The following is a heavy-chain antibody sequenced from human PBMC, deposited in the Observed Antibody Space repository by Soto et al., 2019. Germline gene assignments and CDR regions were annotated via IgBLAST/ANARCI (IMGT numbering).Heavy chain of an antibody. CDR2: ISGSGGST. V-gene: IGHV3-23*01. Sequence: GGSLRLSCAASGFTFSSYAMSWVRQAPGKGLEWVSAISGSGGSTYYADSVKGRFTISRDNSKNTLYLQMNSLRAEDTAVYYCAKGGGGSITMIVVVIYYFDYWGQGTLVTVSS. CDR3: AKGGGGSITMIVVVIYYFDY. J-gene: IGHJ4*02. CDR1: GFTFSSYA. D-gene: IGHD3-22*01.